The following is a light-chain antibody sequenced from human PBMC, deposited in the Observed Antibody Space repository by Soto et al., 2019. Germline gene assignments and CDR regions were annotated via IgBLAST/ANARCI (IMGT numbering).Light chain of an antibody. V-gene: IGKV3D-20*02. J-gene: IGKJ1*01. CDR1: QNINSDY. CDR2: GAS. CDR3: QQRSNWPRT. Sequence: EILLTQSPCTLALSPGERATLSCRASQNINSDYFAWYQQKPGQAPRLLIFGASTRATGIPERFSGSGAGAYFNLTISRLEPADFEVYYCQQRSNWPRTFGQGTKVDIK.